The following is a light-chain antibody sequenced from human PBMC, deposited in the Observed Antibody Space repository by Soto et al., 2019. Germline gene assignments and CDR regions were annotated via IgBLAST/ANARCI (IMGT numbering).Light chain of an antibody. CDR1: SSDVGGYGY. J-gene: IGLJ2*01. CDR2: EVT. CDR3: SSYAGSNNFV. Sequence: QSALTQPPSASGSPGQSVTISCTGTSSDVGGYGYVSWYRQHPGKAPKLMIYEVTKRPSGVPDRFSGSKSGNTASLTVSGLQAEDEADYYCSSYAGSNNFVFGGGTKLTVL. V-gene: IGLV2-8*01.